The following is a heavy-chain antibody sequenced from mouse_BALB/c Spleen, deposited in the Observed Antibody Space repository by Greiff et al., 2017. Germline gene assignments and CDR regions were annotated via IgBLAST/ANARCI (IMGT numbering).Heavy chain of an antibody. CDR2: ISYSGST. CDR1: GYSITSDYA. CDR3: ARLYYGYDDAMDY. Sequence: VQLKESGPGLVKPSQSLSLTCTVTGYSITSDYAWNWIRQFPGNKLEWMGYISYSGSTSYNPSLKSRISITRDTSKNQFFLQLNSVTTEDTATYYCARLYYGYDDAMDYWGQGTSVTVSS. J-gene: IGHJ4*01. D-gene: IGHD2-2*01. V-gene: IGHV3-2*02.